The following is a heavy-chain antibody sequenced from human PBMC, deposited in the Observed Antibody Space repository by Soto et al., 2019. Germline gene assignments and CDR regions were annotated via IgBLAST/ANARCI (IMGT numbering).Heavy chain of an antibody. CDR3: ARQKRVAAAEDAFDI. V-gene: IGHV4-39*01. CDR1: GDSIISSRYY. CDR2: IYSSENT. J-gene: IGHJ3*02. Sequence: QLQESGPGLVKPSETLSLLCSVSGDSIISSRYYWGWIRQPPGKGLEWIGNIYSSENTYTNFNPSLRSRVTISVDTSKNQFSLRLSSVTAADAAVYYCARQKRVAAAEDAFDIWGQGALVTVSS. D-gene: IGHD2-15*01.